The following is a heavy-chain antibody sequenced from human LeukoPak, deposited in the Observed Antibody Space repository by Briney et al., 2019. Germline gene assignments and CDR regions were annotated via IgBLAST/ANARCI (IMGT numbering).Heavy chain of an antibody. V-gene: IGHV1-2*02. D-gene: IGHD2-21*01. CDR1: GYTFTGYY. CDR2: INPNSGGT. Sequence: ASVKVSCKASGYTFTGYYMHWVRQAPGQGLEWMGWINPNSGGTNYAQKFQGRVTMTRDTSISTAYMELSRLRSDDTAVYYCARDLSRSNPLWYWGQGTLVTASS. J-gene: IGHJ4*02. CDR3: ARDLSRSNPLWY.